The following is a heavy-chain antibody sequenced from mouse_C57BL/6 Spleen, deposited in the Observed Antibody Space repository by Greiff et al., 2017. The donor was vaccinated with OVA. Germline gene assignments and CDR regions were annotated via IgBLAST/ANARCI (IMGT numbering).Heavy chain of an antibody. CDR3: ARGTPIYYDYEFAY. J-gene: IGHJ3*01. CDR1: GYTFTDYN. Sequence: EVQLQQSGPELVKPGASVKMSCKASGYTFTDYNMHWVKQSHGKSLEWIGYINPNNGGTSYNQKFKGKATLTVNKSSSTAYMELRSLTSEDSAVYYCARGTPIYYDYEFAYWGQGTLVTVSA. D-gene: IGHD2-4*01. V-gene: IGHV1-22*01. CDR2: INPNNGGT.